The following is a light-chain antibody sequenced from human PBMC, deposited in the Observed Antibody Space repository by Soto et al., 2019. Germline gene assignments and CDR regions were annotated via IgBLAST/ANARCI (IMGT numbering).Light chain of an antibody. Sequence: QSVLTQPPSASGTPGQRVTISCSGSSSNIGSNTVNWYQQLPGTAPKLLIYSNNQRPSGVSNRFSGSKSGDTASLTISGLQAEDEAYYYCSSYTTSSTMIFGGGTKLTVL. V-gene: IGLV1-44*01. J-gene: IGLJ2*01. CDR3: SSYTTSSTMI. CDR1: SSNIGSNT. CDR2: SNN.